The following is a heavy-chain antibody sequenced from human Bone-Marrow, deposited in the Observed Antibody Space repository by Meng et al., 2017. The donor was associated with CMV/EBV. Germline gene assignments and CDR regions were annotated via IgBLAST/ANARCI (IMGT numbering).Heavy chain of an antibody. J-gene: IGHJ4*02. CDR2: IYSGGST. CDR3: ARDPDSSGYYDY. D-gene: IGHD3-22*01. V-gene: IGHV3-53*05. CDR1: GFTVSSNY. Sequence: GESLKISCAASGFTVSSNYMSWVRQAPGKGLEWVSVIYSGGSTYYADSVKGRFTISRDNSKNTLYLQMNSLRAEDTAVYYCARDPDSSGYYDYWGQGTLVPSPQ.